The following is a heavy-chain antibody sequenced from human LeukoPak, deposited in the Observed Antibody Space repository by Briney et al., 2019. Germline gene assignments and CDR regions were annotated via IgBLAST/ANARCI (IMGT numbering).Heavy chain of an antibody. D-gene: IGHD3-16*01. CDR3: ARLGAIGGFDY. CDR1: GFTFSDYY. CDR2: IKQDGSEK. V-gene: IGHV3-7*01. J-gene: IGHJ4*02. Sequence: GGSLRLSCAASGFTFSDYYMSWIRQAPGKGLEWVANIKQDGSEKYYVDSVKGRFTISRDNAKNSLYLQMNSLRAEDTAVYYCARLGAIGGFDYWGQGTLVTVSS.